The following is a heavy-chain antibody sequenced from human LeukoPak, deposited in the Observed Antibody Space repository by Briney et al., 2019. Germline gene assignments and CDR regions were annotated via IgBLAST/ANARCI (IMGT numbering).Heavy chain of an antibody. J-gene: IGHJ4*02. CDR1: GGSFSVYY. CDR2: INHSGST. V-gene: IGHV4-34*01. CDR3: ARGTDSSSWYVFDY. D-gene: IGHD6-13*01. Sequence: SETLSLTCAVYGGSFSVYYWSWIRQPPGKGLEWIGEINHSGSTNYNPSLKSRVTISLDTSKNQFSLSLRSVTAADTAVYYCARGTDSSSWYVFDYWGQGTLVTVSS.